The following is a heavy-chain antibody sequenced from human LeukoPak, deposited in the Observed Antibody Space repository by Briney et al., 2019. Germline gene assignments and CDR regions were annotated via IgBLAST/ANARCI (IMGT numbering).Heavy chain of an antibody. CDR3: ARGGAGYSNSGGLIAY. CDR2: ITSSPSYT. D-gene: IGHD6-13*01. CDR1: GFTFSSSG. Sequence: GGSLRLSCAASGFTFSSSGMNWVRQAPGKGLEWVSCITSSPSYTYHADSVKGRFTVSRDNAKNSLYLQMNSLRAEDTAVYYCARGGAGYSNSGGLIAYWGQGTLVTVSS. J-gene: IGHJ4*02. V-gene: IGHV3-21*01.